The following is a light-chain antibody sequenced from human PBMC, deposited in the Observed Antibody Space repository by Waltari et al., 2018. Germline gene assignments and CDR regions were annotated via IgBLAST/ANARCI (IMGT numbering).Light chain of an antibody. CDR1: QSLLYRKGNNY. J-gene: IGKJ1*01. V-gene: IGKV2-28*01. Sequence: DIVMTQSPLSLPVTPGEPASISCRSSQSLLYRKGNNYLDWYLQKPGQSPQLLIYLGSNRASGVPDRFSGSGSGTDFTLKITRVEAEDVGIYYCMQALQTPWTFGQGTKVEIK. CDR2: LGS. CDR3: MQALQTPWT.